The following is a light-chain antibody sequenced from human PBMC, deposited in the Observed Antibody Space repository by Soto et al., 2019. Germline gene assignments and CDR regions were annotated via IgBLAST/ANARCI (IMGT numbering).Light chain of an antibody. CDR1: SSDVGAYNY. V-gene: IGLV2-11*01. J-gene: IGLJ1*01. CDR2: DVN. Sequence: QSALTQPRSVSASPGQSVTISCTGTSSDVGAYNYVSWYQQEPAKAPKLIIFDVNKRPSGVSDRFSGSKSGNTASLTISGLRADDEADYYCCSYVGRNTFVFGTGTKLTVL. CDR3: CSYVGRNTFV.